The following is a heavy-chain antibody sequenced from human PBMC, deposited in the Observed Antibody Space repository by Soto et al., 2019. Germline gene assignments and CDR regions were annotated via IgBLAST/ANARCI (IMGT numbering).Heavy chain of an antibody. D-gene: IGHD4-17*01. CDR1: GGSFSGYY. V-gene: IGHV4-34*01. CDR3: ARGGMTTVTLDY. J-gene: IGHJ4*02. Sequence: SETLSLTCAVYGGSFSGYYWSWIRQPPGKGLEWIGEINHSGSTNYNPSLKSRVTISVDTSKNQFSLKLSSVTAADTAVYYCARGGMTTVTLDYWGQGTLVTVS. CDR2: INHSGST.